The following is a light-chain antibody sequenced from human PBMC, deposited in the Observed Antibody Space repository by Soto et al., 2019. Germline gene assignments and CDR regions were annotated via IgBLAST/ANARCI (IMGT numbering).Light chain of an antibody. J-gene: IGKJ2*01. CDR3: QEYNTYSYT. CDR2: KAS. CDR1: QSISNW. Sequence: DIQMTQSPSTLSASVGDRVTITYRASQSISNWLAWYQQKPGKAPKLLIYKASSLESGVPSRFSGSGSGTEFTLTISSLQPDDFATYYCQEYNTYSYTFGQGTKLEIK. V-gene: IGKV1-5*03.